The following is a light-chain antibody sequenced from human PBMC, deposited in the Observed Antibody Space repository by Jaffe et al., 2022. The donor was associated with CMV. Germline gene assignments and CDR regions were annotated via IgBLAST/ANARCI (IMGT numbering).Light chain of an antibody. J-gene: IGKJ1*01. Sequence: DIQMTQSPSSLSAFVGDRVTITCRASQGISNSLAWYQQKPGKAPKLLVYAASRLESGVPSRFTGSGSGTDYTLTISSLQPEDFATYYCQQYSSTSWTFGQGTKVELK. CDR1: QGISNS. CDR2: AAS. V-gene: IGKV1-NL1*01. CDR3: QQYSSTSWT.